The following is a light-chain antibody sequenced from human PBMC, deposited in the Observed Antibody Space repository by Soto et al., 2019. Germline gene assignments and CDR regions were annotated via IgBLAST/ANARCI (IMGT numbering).Light chain of an antibody. CDR2: AAS. Sequence: DIQMTQSPSSLSASVGDRVTITCRASQSISSYLNWYQQKPGKAPKLLIYAASSLQSGVPSRFSGSGSGTDFTLTISSLQPEDFATYSCQQSYSTPQTTFGQGTNLEIK. V-gene: IGKV1-39*01. J-gene: IGKJ2*01. CDR3: QQSYSTPQTT. CDR1: QSISSY.